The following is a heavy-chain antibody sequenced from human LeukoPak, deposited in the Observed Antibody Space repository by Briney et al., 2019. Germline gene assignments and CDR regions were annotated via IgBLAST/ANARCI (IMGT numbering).Heavy chain of an antibody. V-gene: IGHV1-2*02. D-gene: IGHD3-22*01. CDR2: INPNSGGT. CDR3: ARDERYDSSGYPFDY. CDR1: GYTFTGYY. J-gene: IGHJ4*02. Sequence: ASVKLSCKASGYTFTGYYMHWVRQAPGQGLEWMGWINPNSGGTNYAQKFQGRVTMTRDTSISTAYLELSRLRSDDTAVYYCARDERYDSSGYPFDYWGRGTLVTVSS.